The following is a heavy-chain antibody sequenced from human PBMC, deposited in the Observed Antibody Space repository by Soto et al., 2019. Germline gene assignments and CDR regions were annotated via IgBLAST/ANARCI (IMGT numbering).Heavy chain of an antibody. D-gene: IGHD2-15*01. V-gene: IGHV3-15*01. CDR3: TTGVTVVVLAANLDMFDP. Sequence: EVPLVESGGGLVKTGGSLRLSCAASGFTCSNAWMSWVRQPPGKGLEWVGRIKSKPAGGTTDYAAPVKGRFTISRDDSKNTLYLQMNSLKTEDTSVYYCTTGVTVVVLAANLDMFDPCGQGTLVTV. CDR1: GFTCSNAW. J-gene: IGHJ5*02. CDR2: IKSKPAGGTT.